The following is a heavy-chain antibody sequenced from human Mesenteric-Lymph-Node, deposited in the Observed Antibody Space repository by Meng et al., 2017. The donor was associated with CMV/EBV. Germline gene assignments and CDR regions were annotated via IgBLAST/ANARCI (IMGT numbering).Heavy chain of an antibody. CDR3: ARDLPSGYKYGYDGVDY. J-gene: IGHJ4*02. CDR2: VYIDGRTT. CDR1: GFDFSTYW. V-gene: IGHV3-74*01. Sequence: GESLKISCAASGFDFSTYWMHWVRRAPGKGPEWVSRVYIDGRTTNYADAVKGRFTISRDNAKNTLYLQMNSLRAEDTAVYYCARDLPSGYKYGYDGVDYWGRGTLVTVSS. D-gene: IGHD5-18*01.